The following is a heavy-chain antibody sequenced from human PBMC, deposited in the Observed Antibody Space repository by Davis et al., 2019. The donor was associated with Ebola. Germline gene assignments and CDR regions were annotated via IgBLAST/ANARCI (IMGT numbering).Heavy chain of an antibody. CDR2: MGPIVAGT. V-gene: IGHV3-23*01. D-gene: IGHD1-26*01. CDR1: EFTFSTYP. CDR3: ARGAGRSLSSYYGMDV. J-gene: IGHJ6*02. Sequence: GGSLRLSCVGSEFTFSTYPMHWLRQAPGKGLEWVSSMGPIVAGTSYADFVKGRFTISRDSSKKTLYLQMNNLRADDTAVYFCARGAGRSLSSYYGMDVWGRGTTVTVSS.